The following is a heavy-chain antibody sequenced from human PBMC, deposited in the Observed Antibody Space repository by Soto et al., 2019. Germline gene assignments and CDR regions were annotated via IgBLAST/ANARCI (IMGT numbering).Heavy chain of an antibody. D-gene: IGHD4-17*01. CDR3: ARRPVTYYFDY. CDR2: ISYDGSNK. J-gene: IGHJ4*02. CDR1: GFTFSNYA. Sequence: QVQLVESGGGVVQPGSSLRLSCAASGFTFSNYAMHWFRQAPGKGLEWVAVISYDGSNKYYADSVKGRFTISRDNSKHTLYLQMNSLRAEDTAVYYCARRPVTYYFDYWGQGTLVTVSS. V-gene: IGHV3-30-3*01.